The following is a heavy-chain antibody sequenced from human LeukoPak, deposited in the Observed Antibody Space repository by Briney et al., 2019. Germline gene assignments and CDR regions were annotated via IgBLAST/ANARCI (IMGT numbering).Heavy chain of an antibody. V-gene: IGHV3-15*01. CDR2: IRDKPDGGTT. D-gene: IGHD5-12*01. J-gene: IGHJ4*02. CDR1: GFTFSNAW. CDR3: ARLRHFDY. Sequence: GGSLRLSCAASGFTFSNAWMSWVRQAPGKGLEWVGLIRDKPDGGTTDYAAPVKGRFTISRDNAKNSLCLQMSSLRAEDTAVYYCARLRHFDYWGQGTLVTVSS.